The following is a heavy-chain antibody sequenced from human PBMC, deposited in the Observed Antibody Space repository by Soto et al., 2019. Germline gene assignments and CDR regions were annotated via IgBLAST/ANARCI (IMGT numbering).Heavy chain of an antibody. D-gene: IGHD6-13*01. CDR1: GGSISSYY. Sequence: SETLSLTCTVSGGSISSYYWSWIRQPPGKGLEWIGYIYYSGSTNYNPSLKSRVTISVDTSKNQFSLKLSSVTAADTAVYYCARLGYSSSWYREDNWFEPWGQGTLVTVSS. V-gene: IGHV4-59*08. CDR3: ARLGYSSSWYREDNWFEP. CDR2: IYYSGST. J-gene: IGHJ5*02.